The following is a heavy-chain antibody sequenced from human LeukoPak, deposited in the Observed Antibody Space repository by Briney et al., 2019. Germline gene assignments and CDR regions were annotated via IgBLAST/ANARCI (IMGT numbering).Heavy chain of an antibody. CDR2: VTGSVGST. CDR3: AKAENGRDY. D-gene: IGHD2-8*01. V-gene: IGHV3-23*01. Sequence: PGGSLRLSCAASGFTLSSSVISWGRQAPGKGLGWVSRVTGSVGSTYYAHSVRGRVSISTDNSKNTLCIQMNSLRAEDMAVYYCAKAENGRDYWGQGTLVTVSS. CDR1: GFTLSSSV. J-gene: IGHJ4*02.